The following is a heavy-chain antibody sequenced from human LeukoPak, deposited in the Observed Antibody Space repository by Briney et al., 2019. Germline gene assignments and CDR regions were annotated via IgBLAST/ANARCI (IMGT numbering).Heavy chain of an antibody. V-gene: IGHV3-48*03. D-gene: IGHD3-3*01. CDR2: ISYSDDTI. Sequence: GGSLRLSCAASGFTFSSYEMNWVRQAPGKGLEWVSYISYSDDTIYYADSVKGRFTISRDNAKNSLYLQMNSLRAEDTAVYYCARVRYYDFWSGYYFLDYWGQGTLVTVSS. CDR1: GFTFSSYE. CDR3: ARVRYYDFWSGYYFLDY. J-gene: IGHJ4*02.